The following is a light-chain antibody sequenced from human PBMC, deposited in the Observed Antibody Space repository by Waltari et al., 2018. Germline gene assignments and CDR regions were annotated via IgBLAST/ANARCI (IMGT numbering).Light chain of an antibody. Sequence: SSELTQDPAVSVALGQTVSITCQGDSLRRYYASWYQQRPGQAPILIRYGQDNRPSGIPDRFSGSTSGNTASLTITGTQAKDEADNYCLSRDTTSTRVFGGGTRLTV. V-gene: IGLV3-19*01. CDR2: GQD. CDR1: SLRRYY. CDR3: LSRDTTSTRV. J-gene: IGLJ3*02.